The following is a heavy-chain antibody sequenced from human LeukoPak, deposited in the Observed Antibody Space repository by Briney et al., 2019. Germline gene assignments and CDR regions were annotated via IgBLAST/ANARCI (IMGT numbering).Heavy chain of an antibody. CDR3: ASPGGSGLRAFDI. J-gene: IGHJ3*02. D-gene: IGHD3-10*01. CDR1: GGSFSGYY. Sequence: SETLSLTCAVYGGSFSGYYWSWIRQPPGKGLEWIGEINHSGSTNYNPSLKSRVTISVDTSKNQFSLKLSSVTAADTAVYYCASPGGSGLRAFDIWGQGTMVTVSS. CDR2: INHSGST. V-gene: IGHV4-34*01.